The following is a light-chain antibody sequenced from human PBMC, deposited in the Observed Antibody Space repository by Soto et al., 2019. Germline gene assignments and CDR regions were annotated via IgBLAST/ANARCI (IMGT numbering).Light chain of an antibody. V-gene: IGKV1-6*01. Sequence: IQMTQSPSSLSASLGDRVTITCRASQSISSYLNWYQQKPGKAPKLLIYAASTLHSGVSSRFSGSGSGTDFTLTILSLQPEDFATYYCLQTFDYPLTFGGGTKVDIK. J-gene: IGKJ4*01. CDR2: AAS. CDR1: QSISSY. CDR3: LQTFDYPLT.